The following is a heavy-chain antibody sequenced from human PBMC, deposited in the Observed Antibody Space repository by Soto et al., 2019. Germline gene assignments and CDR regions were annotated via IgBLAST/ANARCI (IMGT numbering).Heavy chain of an antibody. CDR1: GYSFTSYW. CDR2: IYPGDSDT. D-gene: IGHD1-26*01. CDR3: ARNRWELPPLSYYYYGMDV. Sequence: PGESLKISCXGSGYSFTSYWIGWVRQMPGKGLEWMGIIYPGDSDTRYSPSFQGQVTISADKSISTAYLQWSSLKASDTAMYYCARNRWELPPLSYYYYGMDVWGQGTTVTVSS. J-gene: IGHJ6*02. V-gene: IGHV5-51*01.